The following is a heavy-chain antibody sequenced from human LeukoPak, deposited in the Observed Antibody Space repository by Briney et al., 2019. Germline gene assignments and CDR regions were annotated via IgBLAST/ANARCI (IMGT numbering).Heavy chain of an antibody. CDR3: ARVKYYYDSSCYYPPSTTIDY. D-gene: IGHD3-22*01. J-gene: IGHJ4*02. V-gene: IGHV4-34*01. CDR2: INYSGST. CDR1: GGSFSGYY. Sequence: PSETLSLTCAVYGGSFSGYYWSWIRQPPGEGLEGIGEINYSGSTNYNPSLQSRVPISEHTSKNQYSLKRSSVTGAVSAVYYCARVKYYYDSSCYYPPSTTIDYWGRGTRLSVST.